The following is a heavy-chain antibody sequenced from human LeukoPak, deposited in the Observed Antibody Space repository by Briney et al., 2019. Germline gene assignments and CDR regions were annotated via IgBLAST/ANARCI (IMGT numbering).Heavy chain of an antibody. V-gene: IGHV3-7*01. J-gene: IGHJ6*02. Sequence: GGSLRLSCVASEATFNYYWMTWVSQAPGKGLECVANIKHDGSLKYYMDSVKGRFTISRDNSLNSVYLQMNSVRAEDTAVYYCARYFFGMAIWGQGTTVTVSS. CDR2: IKHDGSLK. CDR3: ARYFFGMAI. CDR1: EATFNYYW. D-gene: IGHD2/OR15-2a*01.